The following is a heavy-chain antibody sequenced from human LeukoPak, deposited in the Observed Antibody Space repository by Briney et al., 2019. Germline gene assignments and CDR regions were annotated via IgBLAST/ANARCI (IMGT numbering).Heavy chain of an antibody. CDR3: ARDRLVNPDAFDI. J-gene: IGHJ3*02. CDR2: ISSLSGTR. CDR1: GFTFCSYS. Sequence: QPGGSLRLSCAASGFTFCSYSMNWVRQAPGKGLEWVSFISSLSGTREYADSVKGRFTISRDNAKNSLYLQMNSVRAEDTAVYYCARDRLVNPDAFDIGGQGTMVTVSS. V-gene: IGHV3-48*01. D-gene: IGHD3-22*01.